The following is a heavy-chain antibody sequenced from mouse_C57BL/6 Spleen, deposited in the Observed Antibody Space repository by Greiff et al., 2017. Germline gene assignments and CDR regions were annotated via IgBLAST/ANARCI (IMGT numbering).Heavy chain of an antibody. D-gene: IGHD1-1*01. J-gene: IGHJ1*03. V-gene: IGHV5-12*01. CDR2: ISNGGGST. Sequence: EVKVEESGGGLVQPGGSLKLSCAASGFTFSDYYMYWVRQTPEKRLEWVAYISNGGGSTYYPDTVKGRFTISRDNAKNTLYLQMSRLKSEDTAMYYCARRSTTVAWYFDVWGTGTTVTVSS. CDR1: GFTFSDYY. CDR3: ARRSTTVAWYFDV.